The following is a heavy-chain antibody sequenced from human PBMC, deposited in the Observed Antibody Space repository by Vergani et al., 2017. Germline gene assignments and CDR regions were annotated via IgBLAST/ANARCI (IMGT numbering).Heavy chain of an antibody. CDR1: GGAVNSGSNF. CDR2: TSTDGST. J-gene: IGHJ6*03. CDR3: ARETVVXSWDGYRFHYMDV. V-gene: IGHV4-61*02. Sequence: QVQLQESGPGLVKPSQTLYLTCSVSGGAVNSGSNFWTWIRQPAGKGLEWIGRTSTDGSTNYNPSLKSRVTVSVDTSKTQISLRLTSVTAEDTAVYYCARETVVXSWDGYRFHYMDVWGKGTTVTVSS. D-gene: IGHD3-16*02.